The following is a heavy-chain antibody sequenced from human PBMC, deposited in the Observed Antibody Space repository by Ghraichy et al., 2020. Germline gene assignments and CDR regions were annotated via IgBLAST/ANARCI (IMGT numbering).Heavy chain of an antibody. CDR1: GFTFSTYA. D-gene: IGHD3-22*01. CDR3: ARETSSGYYLGGDY. Sequence: SCAASGFTFSTYAMTWVRQAPGKGLEWVSVIYSGGDTHYADSVKGRFAISRDKSKNMVYLQMNSLRAEDTAVYYCARETSSGYYLGGDYWGQGTRVTVSS. J-gene: IGHJ4*02. CDR2: IYSGGDT. V-gene: IGHV3-66*01.